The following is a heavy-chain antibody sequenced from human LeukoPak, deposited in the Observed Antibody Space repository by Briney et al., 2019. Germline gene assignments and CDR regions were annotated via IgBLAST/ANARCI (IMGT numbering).Heavy chain of an antibody. V-gene: IGHV3-30*18. Sequence: PGGSLRLSCAASGFTFSSYGTHWVRQAPGKGLEWVAVISYDGSNKYYADSVKGRFTISRDNSKNTLYLQMNSLRAEDTAVYYCAKDSRGIAVAGEDYWGQGTLVTVSS. CDR2: ISYDGSNK. D-gene: IGHD6-19*01. CDR1: GFTFSSYG. J-gene: IGHJ4*02. CDR3: AKDSRGIAVAGEDY.